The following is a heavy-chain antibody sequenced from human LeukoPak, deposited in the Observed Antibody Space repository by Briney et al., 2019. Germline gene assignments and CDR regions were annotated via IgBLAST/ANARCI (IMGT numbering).Heavy chain of an antibody. CDR1: GGSISSGGYS. D-gene: IGHD3-10*01. Sequence: PSETLSLTCAVSGGSISSGGYSWSWIRQPPGKGLEWIGYIYQSGSTYYNPSLKSRVTISVDRSKNQFSLKLSSVTAADTAVYYCARAPSGSITMVRGVPRGMDVWGKGTTVTVSS. CDR2: IYQSGST. CDR3: ARAPSGSITMVRGVPRGMDV. V-gene: IGHV4-30-2*01. J-gene: IGHJ6*04.